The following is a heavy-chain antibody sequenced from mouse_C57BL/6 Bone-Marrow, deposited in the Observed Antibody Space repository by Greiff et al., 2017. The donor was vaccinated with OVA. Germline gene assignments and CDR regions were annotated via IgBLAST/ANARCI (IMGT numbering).Heavy chain of an antibody. J-gene: IGHJ1*03. CDR3: ARLLRDWYFDV. Sequence: EVQGVESGGDLVKPGGSLKLSCAASGFTFSSYGMSWVRQTPDKRLEWVATISSGGSYTYYPDSVKGRFTISRDNAKNTLYLQMSSLKSEDTAMYYCARLLRDWYFDVWGTGTTVTVSS. V-gene: IGHV5-6*01. CDR1: GFTFSSYG. D-gene: IGHD1-1*01. CDR2: ISSGGSYT.